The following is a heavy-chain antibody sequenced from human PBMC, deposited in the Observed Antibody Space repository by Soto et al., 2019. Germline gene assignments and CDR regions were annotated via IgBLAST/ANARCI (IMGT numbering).Heavy chain of an antibody. Sequence: SETLSLTCTLAAGSISSGDYYCSWVRQHPGKGLEWIGYRSYSGSTYYNPSIKSRVTIVVDTSRNQFSLRLRSVTAADTAVYYGAREGGLAYCGGDCLYNWFDPWGQGTLVTVSS. J-gene: IGHJ5*02. CDR2: RSYSGST. CDR3: AREGGLAYCGGDCLYNWFDP. D-gene: IGHD2-21*02. CDR1: AGSISSGDYY. V-gene: IGHV4-31*03.